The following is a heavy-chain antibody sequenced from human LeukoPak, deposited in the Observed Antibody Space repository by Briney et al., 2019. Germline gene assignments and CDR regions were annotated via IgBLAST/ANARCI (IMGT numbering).Heavy chain of an antibody. CDR1: GGSISSGGYS. CDR3: ARCVGAYYYYGLDV. V-gene: IGHV4-30-2*02. J-gene: IGHJ6*02. Sequence: SQTLSLTCAVSGGSISSGGYSWSWIRQPPGKGLEWIGYIYHSGSTYYNPSLKSRVTISVDTSKSQFSLKLSSVTAADTAVYYCARCVGAYYYYGLDVWGQGTTVTVSS. CDR2: IYHSGST. D-gene: IGHD1-26*01.